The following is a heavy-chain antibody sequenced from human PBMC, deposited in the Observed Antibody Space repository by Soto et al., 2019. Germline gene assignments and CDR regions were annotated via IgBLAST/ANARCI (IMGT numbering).Heavy chain of an antibody. Sequence: QVQLQESGPGLVKPSETLSLTCSVSGGSLSKYYWSWIRQPAGKGLEWIGRISTSGHVVSKVSLRSRLTKSVDMSNNHFSLKLTSVTAADTAVYYCARDNNDFWSLYPLAFDYWGQGALVTVSS. CDR2: ISTSGHV. CDR1: GGSLSKYY. J-gene: IGHJ4*02. CDR3: ARDNNDFWSLYPLAFDY. D-gene: IGHD3-3*01. V-gene: IGHV4-4*07.